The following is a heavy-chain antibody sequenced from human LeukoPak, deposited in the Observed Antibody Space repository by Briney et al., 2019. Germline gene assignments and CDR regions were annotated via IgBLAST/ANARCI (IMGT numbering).Heavy chain of an antibody. J-gene: IGHJ6*03. CDR1: GYTFTSYG. V-gene: IGHV1-18*01. Sequence: ASVKVSCKASGYTFTSYGISWVRQAPGQGLEWMGWINTYNGRTNYAQKLQGRVTMTTDTSTSTAYMELSSLRSEDTAVYYCAREVGQYNWNSVGYYYYMDVWGKGTTVTVSS. CDR2: INTYNGRT. D-gene: IGHD1-7*01. CDR3: AREVGQYNWNSVGYYYYMDV.